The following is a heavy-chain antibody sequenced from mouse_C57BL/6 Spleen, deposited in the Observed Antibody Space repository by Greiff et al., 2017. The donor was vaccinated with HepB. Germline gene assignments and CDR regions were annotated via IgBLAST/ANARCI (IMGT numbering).Heavy chain of an antibody. D-gene: IGHD2-10*02. CDR3: AKHAVSPYWYFDV. Sequence: QVQLQQSGAELVKPGASVKLSCKASGYTFTSYWMHWVKQRPGQGLEWIGMFHPNSGSTNYNEKFKSKATLTVDKSSSTAYMQLSSLTSEDSAVYYCAKHAVSPYWYFDVWGTGTTVTVSS. CDR2: FHPNSGST. CDR1: GYTFTSYW. V-gene: IGHV1-64*01. J-gene: IGHJ1*03.